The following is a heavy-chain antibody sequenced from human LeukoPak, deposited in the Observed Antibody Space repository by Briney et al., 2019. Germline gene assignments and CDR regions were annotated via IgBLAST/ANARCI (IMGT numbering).Heavy chain of an antibody. D-gene: IGHD5-18*01. V-gene: IGHV1-69*06. CDR2: IIPIFGTA. CDR1: GGTFSSYA. CDR3: ARAQLWFPNYYYYYMDV. J-gene: IGHJ6*03. Sequence: SVKVSCKASGGTFSSYAISWVRQAPGQGLEWMGGIIPIFGTANYAQKFQGRVTITADKSTSTAYMELSSLRSEDTAVYYCARAQLWFPNYYYYYMDVWGKGTTVTVSS.